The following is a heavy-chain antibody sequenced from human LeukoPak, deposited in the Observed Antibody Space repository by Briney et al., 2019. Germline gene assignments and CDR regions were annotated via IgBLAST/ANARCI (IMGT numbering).Heavy chain of an antibody. D-gene: IGHD3-22*01. Sequence: PSETLSLTCTVSGGSLSSFYWSWIRQPAGKGLEWIGRIYTSGSTNYNPSLKSRVTISVDTSKNQFSLKLSSVTAADTAVYYCARTYYYDSSGYYYKRYYYYMDVWGKGTTVTVSS. J-gene: IGHJ6*03. CDR2: IYTSGST. V-gene: IGHV4-4*07. CDR1: GGSLSSFY. CDR3: ARTYYYDSSGYYYKRYYYYMDV.